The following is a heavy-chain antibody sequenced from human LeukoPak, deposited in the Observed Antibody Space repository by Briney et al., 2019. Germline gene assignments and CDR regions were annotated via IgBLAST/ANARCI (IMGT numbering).Heavy chain of an antibody. V-gene: IGHV1-69*06. J-gene: IGHJ2*01. Sequence: SVKVSCKASGGTFSSYAISWVRRAPGQGLEWMGGIIPIFGTANYAQKFQGRVTITADKSTSTAYMELSRLRSDDTAVYYCARRDGYNSEYFDLWGRGTLVTVSS. CDR3: ARRDGYNSEYFDL. D-gene: IGHD5-24*01. CDR1: GGTFSSYA. CDR2: IIPIFGTA.